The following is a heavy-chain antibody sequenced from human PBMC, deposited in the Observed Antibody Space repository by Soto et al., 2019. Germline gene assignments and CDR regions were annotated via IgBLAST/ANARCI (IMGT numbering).Heavy chain of an antibody. Sequence: EVQLLESGGGLVQPGGSLRLSCAASGFIFNAYAMTWVRQAPGKGLEWVSAIGGSGGNTYYAASVKGRFTISRDNSKDTVDLEMNRLRVDDTAVYFCAMVASDYINSADHWGQGILVTVS. D-gene: IGHD4-4*01. J-gene: IGHJ4*02. CDR2: IGGSGGNT. CDR3: AMVASDYINSADH. V-gene: IGHV3-23*01. CDR1: GFIFNAYA.